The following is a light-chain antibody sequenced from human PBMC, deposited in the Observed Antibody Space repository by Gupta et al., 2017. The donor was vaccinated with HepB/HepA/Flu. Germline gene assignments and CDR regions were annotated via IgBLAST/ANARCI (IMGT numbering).Light chain of an antibody. CDR3: QQSYSTPRYT. CDR1: QTISNY. V-gene: IGKV1-39*01. J-gene: IGKJ2*01. CDR2: ATS. Sequence: DIQMTQSPSSLSASVGDRVTITCRASQTISNYLNWYQQKPGKAPKLLIYATSNLQSGVPSRFSGSGSGTEFTLTISSLQPEDFATYYCQQSYSTPRYTFGQGTKLEIK.